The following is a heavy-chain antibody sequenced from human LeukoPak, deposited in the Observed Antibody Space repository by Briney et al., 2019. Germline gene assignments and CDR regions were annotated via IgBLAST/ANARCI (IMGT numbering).Heavy chain of an antibody. J-gene: IGHJ1*01. CDR1: GFTFSSYS. V-gene: IGHV3-21*04. CDR3: AKNMGRWLVTQTAEYFQN. D-gene: IGHD6-19*01. CDR2: ISSSSSYI. Sequence: GGSLRLSCAASGFTFSSYSMNWVRQAPGKGLEWVSSISSSSSYIYYADSVKGRFTISRDNAKNSLYPQMNSLRAADTAVYYCAKNMGRWLVTQTAEYFQNWGQGSLVTVSS.